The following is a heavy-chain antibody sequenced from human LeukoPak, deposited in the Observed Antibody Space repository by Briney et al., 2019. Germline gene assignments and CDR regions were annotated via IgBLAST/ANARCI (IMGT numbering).Heavy chain of an antibody. CDR1: GFTFTSYA. CDR3: AKLGSLSGWPF. V-gene: IGHV3-23*01. Sequence: GGSLRLSCAASGFTFTSYAMSWVRQAPGKGLEWVSDIGGRGNSIYYADSVKGRFTISRDNSKNTLYLQMNSLRAEDTAVYYCAKLGSLSGWPFWGQETLVTVSS. D-gene: IGHD6-19*01. CDR2: IGGRGNSI. J-gene: IGHJ4*02.